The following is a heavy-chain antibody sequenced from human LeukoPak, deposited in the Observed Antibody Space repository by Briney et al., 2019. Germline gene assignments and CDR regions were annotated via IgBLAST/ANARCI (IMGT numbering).Heavy chain of an antibody. V-gene: IGHV5-51*01. CDR2: IYPGDSES. CDR3: VRTVDNSGFYYDYFYAMDV. Sequence: GESLKISCRAAGYTFTSYRVAWVRQMPGKGLEWMEIIYPGDSESIYSPSFQGQVTISADKSISTAYLEWSSLKASDTAMYYCVRTVDNSGFYYDYFYAMDVWGQGTLVTVSS. J-gene: IGHJ6*02. CDR1: GYTFTSYR. D-gene: IGHD3-22*01.